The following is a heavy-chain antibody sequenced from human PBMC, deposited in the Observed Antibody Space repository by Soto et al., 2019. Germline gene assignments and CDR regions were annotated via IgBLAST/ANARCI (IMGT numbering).Heavy chain of an antibody. CDR2: ISGSGGST. CDR1: GFTFSSYA. Sequence: EVQLLESGGGLVQPGGYLTLSCAVSGFTFSSYAMSWVRQAPGKGLEWVSGISGSGGSTYYADSVKGRFIISRDNLKNTLYLQMSSLRAEDTAVYYCAKDRVYYYDSSGYYFDYWGQGTLVTVSS. CDR3: AKDRVYYYDSSGYYFDY. V-gene: IGHV3-23*01. J-gene: IGHJ4*02. D-gene: IGHD3-22*01.